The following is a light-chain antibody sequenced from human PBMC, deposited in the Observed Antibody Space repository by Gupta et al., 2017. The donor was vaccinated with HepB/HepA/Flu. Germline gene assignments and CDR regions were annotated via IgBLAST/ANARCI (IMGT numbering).Light chain of an antibody. CDR1: SLGTYY. V-gene: IGLV3-19*01. CDR3: KSPDTSSNHFV. CDR2: CKD. J-gene: IGLJ2*01. Sequence: SSELTPDRDGSGALGPKVRIICQGDSLGTYYVSWYQQRPGQAPVLVIYCKDNRPLGVPDRFSGSCSGNTASFPTTGAQAEDEADDYCKSPDTSSNHFVFGGGTKLTVL.